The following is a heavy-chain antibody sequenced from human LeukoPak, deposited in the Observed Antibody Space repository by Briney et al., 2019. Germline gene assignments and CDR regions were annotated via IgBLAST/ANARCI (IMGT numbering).Heavy chain of an antibody. CDR2: ISNDGSKK. CDR1: GFTFSNYA. J-gene: IGHJ6*03. V-gene: IGHV3-30*04. CDR3: AKIHYDILTGYYPYYYMDV. D-gene: IGHD3-9*01. Sequence: PGGSLRLSCAASGFTFSNYAMHWVRQAPGKGLEWVAVISNDGSKKDYADSVKGRFTISRDNSKNTLYLQMNSLRAEDTAVYYCAKIHYDILTGYYPYYYMDVWGKGTTVTVSS.